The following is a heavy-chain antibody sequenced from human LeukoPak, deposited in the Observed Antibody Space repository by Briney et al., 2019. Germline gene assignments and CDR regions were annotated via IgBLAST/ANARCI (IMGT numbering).Heavy chain of an antibody. CDR2: IFSSGST. CDR1: GGSISGYY. Sequence: PSETLSLTCTVSGGSISGYYWSWIRQPPGKGLEWIGYIFSSGSTNYNPSLKSRVTISEDTSVNQISLRLSSVTAADTAVYYCARHYYDRSDSYSFDYWGQGTLVTVPS. CDR3: ARHYYDRSDSYSFDY. J-gene: IGHJ4*02. V-gene: IGHV4-59*08. D-gene: IGHD3-22*01.